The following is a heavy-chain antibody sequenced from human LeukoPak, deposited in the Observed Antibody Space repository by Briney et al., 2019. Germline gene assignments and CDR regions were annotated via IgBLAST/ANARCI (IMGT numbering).Heavy chain of an antibody. J-gene: IGHJ2*01. Sequence: PGGSLRLSCAASGFTFSSYSMNWVRQAPGKGLEWVSSISSSSSYIYYADSVKGRFTISRDNAKNSLYLQMNSLRAEDTAVYYCARDQYSSPDRWYFDLWGRGTLFTVSS. CDR3: ARDQYSSPDRWYFDL. D-gene: IGHD6-13*01. V-gene: IGHV3-21*01. CDR1: GFTFSSYS. CDR2: ISSSSSYI.